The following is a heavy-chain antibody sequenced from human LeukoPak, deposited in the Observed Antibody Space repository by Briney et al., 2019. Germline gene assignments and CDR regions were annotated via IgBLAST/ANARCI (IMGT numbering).Heavy chain of an antibody. CDR3: TRTYSGYDVSFDY. D-gene: IGHD5-12*01. CDR1: GGSISSYY. Sequence: SETLSLTCTVSGGSISSYYWSWIRQPPGKGLEWIGYIYYSGSTTYNPSLKSRVTISVDTSKNRFYLTLSSVTAADTAVYYCTRTYSGYDVSFDYWGQGTLVTVS. CDR2: IYYSGST. V-gene: IGHV4-59*01. J-gene: IGHJ4*02.